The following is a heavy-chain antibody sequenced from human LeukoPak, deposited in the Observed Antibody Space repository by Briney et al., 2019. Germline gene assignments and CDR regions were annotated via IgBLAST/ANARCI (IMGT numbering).Heavy chain of an antibody. CDR3: ARSGYSSSWYTVLGAFDI. Sequence: GESLEISCKGSGYSFTSYWIGWVRQMPGKGLEWMGIIYPGDSDTRYSPSFQGQVTISAHKSISTAYLQWSSLKASDTAMYYCARSGYSSSWYTVLGAFDIWGQGTMVTVSS. CDR2: IYPGDSDT. V-gene: IGHV5-51*01. J-gene: IGHJ3*02. D-gene: IGHD6-13*01. CDR1: GYSFTSYW.